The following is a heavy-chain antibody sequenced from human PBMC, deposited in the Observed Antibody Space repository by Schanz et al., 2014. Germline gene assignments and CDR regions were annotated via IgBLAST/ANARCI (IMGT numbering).Heavy chain of an antibody. CDR1: GFSVGNKY. CDR3: AKGRFGELSAFDI. D-gene: IGHD3-10*01. V-gene: IGHV3-23*01. J-gene: IGHJ3*02. CDR2: ISGSGGST. Sequence: EVQLLESGGGLVQPGGSLRLSCAASGFSVGNKYMSCVRQAPGRGLEWVSAISGSGGSTYYADSVKGRFTISRDNSKNTLYLQMNSLRAEDTAVYYCAKGRFGELSAFDIWGQGTMVTVSS.